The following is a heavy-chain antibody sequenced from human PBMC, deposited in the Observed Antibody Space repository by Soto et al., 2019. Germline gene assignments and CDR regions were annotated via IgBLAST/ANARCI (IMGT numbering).Heavy chain of an antibody. Sequence: GASVKVSCKASGYTFTSYDINWVRQATGQGLEWMGWMNPNSGNTGYAQKFQGRVTMTRNTSISTAYMELSSLRSEDTAVYYCARTSGDHFFYYYYYMDVWGKGTTVTVS. V-gene: IGHV1-8*01. CDR3: ARTSGDHFFYYYYYMDV. CDR1: GYTFTSYD. CDR2: MNPNSGNT. D-gene: IGHD4-17*01. J-gene: IGHJ6*03.